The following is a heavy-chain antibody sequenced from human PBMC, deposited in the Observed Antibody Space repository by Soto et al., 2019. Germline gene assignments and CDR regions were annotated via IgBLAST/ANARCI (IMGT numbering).Heavy chain of an antibody. Sequence: QVQLEQSGAEVRKPGSSVKVSCKASGGTFRGHGVAWLRQAPGQGLEWMGGTVPVFNTAKYTQKFQGRVTITADTSTIIAYMELSSLRSEDTAFYLCARGVDGYVNYYTLSSGCDIGGEGTVASVTS. V-gene: IGHV1-69*06. J-gene: IGHJ3*01. CDR3: ARGVDGYVNYYTLSSGCDI. D-gene: IGHD3-10*01. CDR1: GGTFRGHG. CDR2: TVPVFNTA.